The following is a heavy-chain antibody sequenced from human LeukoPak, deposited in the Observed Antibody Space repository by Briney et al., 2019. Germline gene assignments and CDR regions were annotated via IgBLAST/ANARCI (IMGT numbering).Heavy chain of an antibody. CDR3: ARGGYDILTGYYIGLAGDNWFDP. D-gene: IGHD3-9*01. CDR1: SGSLSSSSYY. V-gene: IGHV4-39*01. CDR2: IYYSGSA. J-gene: IGHJ5*02. Sequence: PSETLSLTCTVSSGSLSSSSYYWGWIRQPPGRGLEWIGSIYYSGSAYYNPSLKSRVTMSVDTSKNQFSLKLSSVTAADTAVYYCARGGYDILTGYYIGLAGDNWFDPWGQGTLVTVSS.